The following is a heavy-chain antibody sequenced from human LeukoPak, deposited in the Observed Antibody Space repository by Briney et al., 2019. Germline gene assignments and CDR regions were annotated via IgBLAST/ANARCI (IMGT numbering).Heavy chain of an antibody. Sequence: PSETLSLTCTVSGGSISSYYWSWIRQPPGKGLEWIGYIYYSGSTNYNPSLKSRVTISVDTSKNQFSLKLNSVTAADTAVYYCARHIHPKVGWFSYYGLDVWGQGTTVTVSS. J-gene: IGHJ6*02. D-gene: IGHD6-19*01. CDR1: GGSISSYY. V-gene: IGHV4-59*08. CDR3: ARHIHPKVGWFSYYGLDV. CDR2: IYYSGST.